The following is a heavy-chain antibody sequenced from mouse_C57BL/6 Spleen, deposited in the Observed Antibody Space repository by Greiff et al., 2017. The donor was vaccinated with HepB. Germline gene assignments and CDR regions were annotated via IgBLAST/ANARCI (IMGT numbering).Heavy chain of an antibody. CDR1: GYAFSSSW. D-gene: IGHD2-4*01. V-gene: IGHV1-82*01. Sequence: QVQLKQSGPELVKPGASVKISCKASGYAFSSSWMNWVKQRPGKGLEWIGRIYPGDGDTNYNGKFKGKATLTADKSSSTAYMQLSSLTSEDSAVYFCAREELRDAMDYWGQGTSVTVSS. CDR3: AREELRDAMDY. J-gene: IGHJ4*01. CDR2: IYPGDGDT.